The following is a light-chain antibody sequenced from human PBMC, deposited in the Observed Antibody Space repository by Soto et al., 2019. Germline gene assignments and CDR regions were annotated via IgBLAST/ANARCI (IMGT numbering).Light chain of an antibody. J-gene: IGKJ2*01. V-gene: IGKV3D-15*01. CDR2: DAS. CDR1: QSVSSS. CDR3: QQYNNWPPYT. Sequence: EIVLIQSPATLSLSPGERATLSCRASQSVSSSLAWYQQNPGQAPRLLIFDASNRATGIPVRFSGSGSGTEFTLTISSLQSEDFAVYYCQQYNNWPPYTFGQGTKLEIK.